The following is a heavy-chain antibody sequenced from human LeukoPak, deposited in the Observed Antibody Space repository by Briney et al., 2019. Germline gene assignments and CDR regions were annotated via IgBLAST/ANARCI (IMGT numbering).Heavy chain of an antibody. CDR3: ARKRGWLGYCSGGSCYSGYFDY. CDR1: GGSFSGYY. Sequence: SETLSLTCAVYGGSFSGYYWSWIRQPPGKGLEWIGEINHSGSTNYNPSLKSRVTISVGTSKNQFSLKLSSVTAADTAVYYCARKRGWLGYCSGGSCYSGYFDYWGQGTLVTVSS. CDR2: INHSGST. J-gene: IGHJ4*02. D-gene: IGHD2-15*01. V-gene: IGHV4-34*01.